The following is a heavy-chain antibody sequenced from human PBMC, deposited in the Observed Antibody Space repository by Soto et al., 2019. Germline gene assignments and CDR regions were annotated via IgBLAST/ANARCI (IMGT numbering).Heavy chain of an antibody. D-gene: IGHD2-15*01. CDR3: ASRYCSGGSCYTEYFDY. CDR1: GFTVSSNY. V-gene: IGHV3-66*01. Sequence: EVQLVESGGGLVQPGGSLRLSCAASGFTVSSNYMSWVRQAPGKGLEWVSVIYSGGSTYYADSVKGRFTISRDNSKNTLYLQMNSVRAEDTAVYYCASRYCSGGSCYTEYFDYWGQGTLVTVSS. J-gene: IGHJ4*02. CDR2: IYSGGST.